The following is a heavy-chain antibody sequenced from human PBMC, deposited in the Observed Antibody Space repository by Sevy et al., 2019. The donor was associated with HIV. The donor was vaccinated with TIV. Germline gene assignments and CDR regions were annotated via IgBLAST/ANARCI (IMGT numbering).Heavy chain of an antibody. Sequence: SETLSLTCTVSGGSVSSGSYYWSWIRQPPGKGLEWIGYIYYSGSTHYNPSLKSRVTISVDTSKNQFSLKLSSVTAADTAVYYCARDGGTYYDFWSGNNDAFDIWGQGTMVTVSS. CDR3: ARDGGTYYDFWSGNNDAFDI. D-gene: IGHD3-3*01. V-gene: IGHV4-61*01. CDR1: GGSVSSGSYY. J-gene: IGHJ3*02. CDR2: IYYSGST.